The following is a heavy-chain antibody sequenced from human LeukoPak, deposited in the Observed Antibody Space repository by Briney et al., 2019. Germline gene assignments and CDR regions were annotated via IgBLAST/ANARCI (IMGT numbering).Heavy chain of an antibody. CDR1: GFTFSSSS. CDR2: ISSSSSTI. D-gene: IGHD3-22*01. J-gene: IGHJ4*02. V-gene: IGHV3-48*01. Sequence: GGSLRLSCAASGFTFSSSSMNWVRQAPGKGLEWVSYISSSSSTIYYADSVKGRFTISRDNAKNSLYLQMNSLRAEDTAVYYCARRTYYYDSSGYSDFDYWGQGTLVTVSS. CDR3: ARRTYYYDSSGYSDFDY.